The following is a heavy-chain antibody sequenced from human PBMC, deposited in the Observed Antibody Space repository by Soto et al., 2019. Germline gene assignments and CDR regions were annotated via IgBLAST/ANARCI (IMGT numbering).Heavy chain of an antibody. J-gene: IGHJ4*02. D-gene: IGHD3-16*01. V-gene: IGHV3-23*01. Sequence: GGSLRLCCAASGFSFSSYAMSWVRQAPGKGLEWVAGITGGGSTYYADSVKGRFRISRDNSRDTLYLQLNSLRAEDTAVYYCANLIAGLNGLYNFFDYWGQGTPVTVYS. CDR2: ITGGGST. CDR3: ANLIAGLNGLYNFFDY. CDR1: GFSFSSYA.